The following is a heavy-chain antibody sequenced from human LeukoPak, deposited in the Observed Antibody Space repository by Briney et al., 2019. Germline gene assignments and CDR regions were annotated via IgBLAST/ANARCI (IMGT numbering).Heavy chain of an antibody. J-gene: IGHJ4*02. CDR1: GGTFSSYA. V-gene: IGHV1-69*04. CDR3: ARDMMGVSEDY. CDR2: IIPILGIA. Sequence: SVKVSCKASGGTFSSYAISWVRQAPGQGLEWMGRIIPILGIANYAQKFQGRVTITADKSTSTAYMELSSLRSEDTAVYYCARDMMGVSEDYWGQGTLVTVSS. D-gene: IGHD3-16*01.